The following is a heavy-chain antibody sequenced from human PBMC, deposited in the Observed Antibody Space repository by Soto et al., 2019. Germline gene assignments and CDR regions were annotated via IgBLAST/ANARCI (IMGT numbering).Heavy chain of an antibody. CDR1: GYTLTELS. CDR3: ATVKGYCSGGSCPRDYFDWYFDL. D-gene: IGHD2-15*01. CDR2: FDPEDGET. V-gene: IGHV1-24*01. J-gene: IGHJ2*01. Sequence: ASVKVSCKVSGYTLTELSMHWVRQAPGKGLEWMGGFDPEDGETIYAQKFQGRVTMTEDTSTDTAYMELSSLRSEDTAVYYCATVKGYCSGGSCPRDYFDWYFDLWGRGTLVTVSS.